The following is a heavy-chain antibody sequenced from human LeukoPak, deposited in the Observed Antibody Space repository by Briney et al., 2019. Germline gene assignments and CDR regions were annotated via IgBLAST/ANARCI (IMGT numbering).Heavy chain of an antibody. CDR2: ISYDGSKK. D-gene: IGHD3-22*01. CDR1: GFTFSSYE. J-gene: IGHJ4*02. Sequence: PGGSLRLSCAASGFTFSSYEMNWVRQAPGKGLEWVAVISYDGSKKYYAESVKGRFTISRDNSKNTLYLQMNSLRAEDTAVYYCAKGGVYYYDSSGYPLPPYYFDYWGQGTLVTVSS. CDR3: AKGGVYYYDSSGYPLPPYYFDY. V-gene: IGHV3-30*18.